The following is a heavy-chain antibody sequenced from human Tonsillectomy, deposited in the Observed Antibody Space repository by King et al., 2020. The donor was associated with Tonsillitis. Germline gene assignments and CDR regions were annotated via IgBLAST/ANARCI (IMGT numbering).Heavy chain of an antibody. CDR3: ARDSGDYYDSVAYDPKWFDT. CDR1: GDSMRSRY. J-gene: IGHJ5*02. CDR2: IYFSGST. D-gene: IGHD3-22*01. Sequence: QVQLQESGPGLVKASETLSLICSVSGDSMRSRYWSWIRQPAGKGLEWIGRIYFSGSTKYNPSLKSRVTMSVDTSKRQISLKMKSVTAADTAIYYCARDSGDYYDSVAYDPKWFDTWGQGVMVTVSS. V-gene: IGHV4-4*07.